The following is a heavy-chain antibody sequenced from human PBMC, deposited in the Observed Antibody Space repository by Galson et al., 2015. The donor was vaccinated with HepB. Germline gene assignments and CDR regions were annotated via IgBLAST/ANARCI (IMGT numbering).Heavy chain of an antibody. CDR3: AREAGSSGYSGWFDP. CDR2: ISHDESVK. J-gene: IGHJ5*02. CDR1: GFAVTNSI. Sequence: SLRLSCAVSGFAVTNSIIHWVRQAPGKGPEWVAIISHDESVKHYADSVKGRFTISRDISKNTVYLQMNVLTTDDTAFYYCAREAGSSGYSGWFDPWGQGSLVTVSS. V-gene: IGHV3-30*04. D-gene: IGHD3-22*01.